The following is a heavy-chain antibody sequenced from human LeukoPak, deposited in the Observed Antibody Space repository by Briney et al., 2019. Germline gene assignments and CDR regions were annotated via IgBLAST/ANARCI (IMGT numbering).Heavy chain of an antibody. D-gene: IGHD5-12*01. V-gene: IGHV3-74*03. Sequence: QSGGSLTLSCAASGFTFSSYWMHWVRQAPGKGLVWVSRINSDGSSITYADPVKGRFTISRDNAKNTLYLQMNSLRVEDTAVYYCAREGRVSGYDFDCWGRGTLVSVSS. CDR3: AREGRVSGYDFDC. CDR1: GFTFSSYW. CDR2: INSDGSSI. J-gene: IGHJ4*02.